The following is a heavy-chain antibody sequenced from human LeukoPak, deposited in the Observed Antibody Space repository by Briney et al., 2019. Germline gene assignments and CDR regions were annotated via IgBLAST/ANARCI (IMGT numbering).Heavy chain of an antibody. CDR2: IYYSGST. J-gene: IGHJ4*02. CDR3: ARDSSGYYRSDY. V-gene: IGHV4-59*01. D-gene: IGHD3-22*01. Sequence: SETLSLTCTVSGGSISSYYWSWIRQPPGKGLEWIGYIYYSGSTNYNPSLKSRVTISVDTSKNQFSLKLSSVTAADTAVYYCARDSSGYYRSDYWGQGTLVTVSS. CDR1: GGSISSYY.